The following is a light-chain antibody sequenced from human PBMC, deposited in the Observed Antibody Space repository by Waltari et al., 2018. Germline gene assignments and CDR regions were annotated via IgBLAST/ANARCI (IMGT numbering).Light chain of an antibody. CDR2: QVS. Sequence: DVVMTQSPLSLPVTLGQPASISCWSCPSLVHSDGNTYLNWFQQRPGQSPRRLIYQVSIRDSGVPDRFSGSGSGTDFTLKISRVEAEDVGVYYCMQGTHWPRTFGQGTKVEIK. CDR1: PSLVHSDGNTY. CDR3: MQGTHWPRT. V-gene: IGKV2-30*02. J-gene: IGKJ1*01.